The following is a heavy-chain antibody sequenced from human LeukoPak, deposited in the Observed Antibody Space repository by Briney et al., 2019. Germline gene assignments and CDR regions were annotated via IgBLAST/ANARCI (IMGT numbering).Heavy chain of an antibody. CDR3: ARSAGYYYDSSGYYFDY. V-gene: IGHV4-59*01. Sequence: SETLSLTCTVSGGSISSYYWSWIQQPPGKGLEWIGYIYYSWSTNYNPSLKSRVTISVDTSKNQFSLKLSSVTAADTAVYYCARSAGYYYDSSGYYFDYWGQGTLVTVSS. CDR1: GGSISSYY. CDR2: IYYSWST. D-gene: IGHD3-22*01. J-gene: IGHJ4*02.